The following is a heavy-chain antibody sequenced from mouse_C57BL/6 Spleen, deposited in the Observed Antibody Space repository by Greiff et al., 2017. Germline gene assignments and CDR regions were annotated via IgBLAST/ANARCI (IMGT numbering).Heavy chain of an antibody. V-gene: IGHV1-26*01. CDR1: GYTFTDYY. J-gene: IGHJ2*01. CDR3: ASYDGLYYCDY. Sequence: VQLKESGPELVKPGASVKISCKASGYTFTDYYMNWVKQSHGKSLEWIGDINPNNGGTSYNQKFKGKATLTVDKSSSTAYMELRSLTSEDSAVYYCASYDGLYYCDYWGQGTTRTVSS. D-gene: IGHD2-3*01. CDR2: INPNNGGT.